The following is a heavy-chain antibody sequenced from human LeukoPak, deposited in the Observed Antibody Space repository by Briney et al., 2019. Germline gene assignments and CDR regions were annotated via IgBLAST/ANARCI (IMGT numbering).Heavy chain of an antibody. V-gene: IGHV3-7*05. CDR1: GFTFSSYW. D-gene: IGHD1-1*01. CDR2: IKQDGSEK. Sequence: PGGSLRLSCAASGFTFSSYWMSWVRQAPGIGLEWVANIKQDGSEKYYVDSVRGRFTISRDNAKNSLYLQMNSLRVEDTAIYYCARTLVQAATLLDYWGQGTLVTVSS. J-gene: IGHJ4*02. CDR3: ARTLVQAATLLDY.